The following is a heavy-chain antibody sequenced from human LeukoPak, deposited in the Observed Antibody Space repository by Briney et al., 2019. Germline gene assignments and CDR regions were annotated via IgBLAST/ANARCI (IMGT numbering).Heavy chain of an antibody. CDR3: ASTTYDYDTSGHYFLDY. Sequence: SETLSLTCTVSGGSTNSYYWSWIRQPAGEGLEWIGRIYTSGTTNYNPSLKSRVTMSVDTSKNHFSLQLRSVTAADTAVYYCASTTYDYDTSGHYFLDYWGQGSLVTVSS. J-gene: IGHJ4*02. CDR2: IYTSGTT. D-gene: IGHD3-22*01. CDR1: GGSTNSYY. V-gene: IGHV4-4*07.